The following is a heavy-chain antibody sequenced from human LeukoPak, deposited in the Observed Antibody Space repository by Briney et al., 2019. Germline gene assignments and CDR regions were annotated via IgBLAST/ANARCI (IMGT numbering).Heavy chain of an antibody. V-gene: IGHV1-2*04. CDR3: AKDLDDSSGYYPDY. J-gene: IGHJ4*02. CDR1: GYTFTGYY. D-gene: IGHD3-22*01. CDR2: INPNSGGT. Sequence: ASVKVSCKASGYTFTGYYMHWVRQAPGQGLEWMGWINPNSGGTNYAQKFQGWVTMTRDTSISTAYMELSRLRAEDTAVYYCAKDLDDSSGYYPDYWGQGTLVTVSS.